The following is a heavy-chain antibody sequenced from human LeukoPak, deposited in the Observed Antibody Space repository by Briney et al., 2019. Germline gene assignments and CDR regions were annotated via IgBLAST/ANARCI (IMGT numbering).Heavy chain of an antibody. CDR1: EFTFNYYA. J-gene: IGHJ4*02. V-gene: IGHV3-30-3*01. D-gene: IGHD3-3*01. CDR3: ARDDFWSDKDY. Sequence: GGSLRLSCAASEFTFNYYAMNWVRQAPGKGLEWVAVISYDGSNKYYADSVKGRFTISRDNSKNTLYLQMNSLRAEDTAVYYCARDDFWSDKDYWGQGTLVTVSS. CDR2: ISYDGSNK.